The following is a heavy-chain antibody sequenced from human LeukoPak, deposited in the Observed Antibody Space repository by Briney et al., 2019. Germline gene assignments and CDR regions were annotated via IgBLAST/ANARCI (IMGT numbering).Heavy chain of an antibody. CDR2: INHSGST. J-gene: IGHJ4*02. Sequence: SETLSLTCAVYGGSFSGYYWSWIRQPPGKGLEWIGEINHSGSTNYNPSLKSRVTISVDTSKNQFSLKLSSVTAADTAVYYCAKRGPIYSSSPGNYFDYWGQGTLVTVSS. CDR3: AKRGPIYSSSPGNYFDY. D-gene: IGHD6-6*01. V-gene: IGHV4-34*01. CDR1: GGSFSGYY.